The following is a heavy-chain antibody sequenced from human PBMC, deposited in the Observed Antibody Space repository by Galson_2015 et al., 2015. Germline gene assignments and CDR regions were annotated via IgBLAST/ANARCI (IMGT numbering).Heavy chain of an antibody. CDR1: GFTFSSYG. CDR3: AKDTGHCSGATCHGLDY. CDR2: ISYDGSDK. D-gene: IGHD2-15*01. J-gene: IGHJ4*02. Sequence: SLRLSCAASGFTFSSYGMHWVRQAPGKGLEWVAVISYDGSDKYHADSVKGRLTISRGNSRDNSNNTLYLQMNSLRAEDTAVYYCAKDTGHCSGATCHGLDYWGQGTLVTVSS. V-gene: IGHV3-30*18.